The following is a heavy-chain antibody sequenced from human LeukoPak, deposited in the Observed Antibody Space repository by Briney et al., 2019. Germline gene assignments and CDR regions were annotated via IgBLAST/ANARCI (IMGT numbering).Heavy chain of an antibody. Sequence: GGSLRLSCAASGYTFSSYWMSWVRQAPGKGLEWVANINQDGNEKYYVDSVKGRFTISRDNAKNSLYLQMNSLRAEDTAVYYCARRGSSWSSFDHWGQGTLVTVSS. V-gene: IGHV3-7*03. D-gene: IGHD6-13*01. CDR1: GYTFSSYW. CDR2: INQDGNEK. CDR3: ARRGSSWSSFDH. J-gene: IGHJ4*02.